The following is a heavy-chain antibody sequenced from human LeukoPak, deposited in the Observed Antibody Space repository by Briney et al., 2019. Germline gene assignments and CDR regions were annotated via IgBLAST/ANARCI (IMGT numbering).Heavy chain of an antibody. J-gene: IGHJ6*02. D-gene: IGHD3-3*01. Sequence: GGSLRLSCAASGFTFNNYKMNWVRQAPGKGLECVSYISSSGITIYYADSVKGRFTISRDNAKNSLYLQMNSLRAEDTAVYFCARGGFWSGYYNYYGMDVWGQGTTVTVSS. CDR3: ARGGFWSGYYNYYGMDV. CDR1: GFTFNNYK. V-gene: IGHV3-48*03. CDR2: ISSSGITI.